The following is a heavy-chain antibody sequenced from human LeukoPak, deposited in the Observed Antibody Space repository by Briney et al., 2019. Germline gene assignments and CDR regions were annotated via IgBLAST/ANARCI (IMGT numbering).Heavy chain of an antibody. Sequence: PSETLSPTCAVYGGSFSGYYWSWIRQPPGKGPEWIGEINHSGSTNYNPSLKSRVTISVDTSKNQFSLKLSSVTAADTAVYYCARLRQQLAIYYYYYMDVWGKGTTVTVSS. CDR2: INHSGST. D-gene: IGHD6-13*01. CDR3: ARLRQQLAIYYYYYMDV. J-gene: IGHJ6*03. CDR1: GGSFSGYY. V-gene: IGHV4-34*01.